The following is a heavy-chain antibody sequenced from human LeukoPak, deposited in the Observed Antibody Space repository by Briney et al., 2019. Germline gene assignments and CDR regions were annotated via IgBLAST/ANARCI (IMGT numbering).Heavy chain of an antibody. J-gene: IGHJ4*02. D-gene: IGHD2-8*01. V-gene: IGHV3-15*01. CDR2: IKSRPDGGTI. CDR1: GVTFSNAW. Sequence: GGSLRLSCAASGVTFSNAWMSWGRQAPGKGLEWVGRIKSRPDGGTIDYAARVKGRFTMSRDDSKKTLYLQMNSLKAEDTAVYYCTRSSYTNSWFFYWGQGSLVTVSS. CDR3: TRSSYTNSWFFY.